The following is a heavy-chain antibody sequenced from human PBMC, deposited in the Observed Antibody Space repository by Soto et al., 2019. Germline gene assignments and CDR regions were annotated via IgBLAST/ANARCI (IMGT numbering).Heavy chain of an antibody. Sequence: PSETLSLTCTVSGGSISSGGYYWSWIRRHPGKGLEWIGYFYYSGSTYYNPSLKSRVTISVDTSKNQFSLKLSSVTAADTAVYYCARADYYDSSGYYSYYFDYWGQGALVTVSS. CDR2: FYYSGST. CDR1: GGSISSGGYY. V-gene: IGHV4-31*03. CDR3: ARADYYDSSGYYSYYFDY. J-gene: IGHJ4*02. D-gene: IGHD3-22*01.